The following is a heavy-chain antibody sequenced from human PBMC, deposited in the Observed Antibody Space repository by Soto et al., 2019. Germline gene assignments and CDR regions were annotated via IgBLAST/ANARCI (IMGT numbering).Heavy chain of an antibody. D-gene: IGHD2-15*01. CDR3: AACYSQGPSFDP. Sequence: SETLSLTCAVYGGSLSGYYWSWIRQPPGKGLEWIGEINHSGSINYNPSLKSRVTISIDTSKNQLALKLSSVTAADTAVYYCAACYSQGPSFDPWGQGTLVTVSS. CDR1: GGSLSGYY. CDR2: INHSGSI. J-gene: IGHJ5*02. V-gene: IGHV4-34*01.